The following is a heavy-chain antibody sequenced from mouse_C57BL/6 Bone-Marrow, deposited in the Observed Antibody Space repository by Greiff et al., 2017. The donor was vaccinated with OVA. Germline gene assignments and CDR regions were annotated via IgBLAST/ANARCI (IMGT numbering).Heavy chain of an antibody. V-gene: IGHV1-26*01. CDR1: GYTFTDYY. J-gene: IGHJ4*01. D-gene: IGHD1-1*01. CDR3: TSRVVATPMDY. CDR2: INPNNGGT. Sequence: EVQLQQSGPELVKPGASVKISCKASGYTFTDYYMNWVKQSHGKSLEWIGDINPNNGGTSYNQKFKGKAILTADKSSSTAYMELRSLTSEDSAVYYCTSRVVATPMDYWGQGTSVTVSS.